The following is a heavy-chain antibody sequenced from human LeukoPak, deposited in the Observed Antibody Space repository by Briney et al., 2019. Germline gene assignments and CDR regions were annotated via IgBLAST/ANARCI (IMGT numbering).Heavy chain of an antibody. CDR3: TWMATIFTVDY. V-gene: IGHV3-15*01. Sequence: GGSLRPSCVLSRLTLSYAWRSWVRQATGKGLEWVGRIRNDRITDYAAPVQGRFSISRDNSKNTFYLQMNSLRTEDTGMYFCTWMATIFTVDYWGQGTLVTVSS. D-gene: IGHD5-12*01. J-gene: IGHJ4*02. CDR1: RLTLSYAW. CDR2: IRNDRIT.